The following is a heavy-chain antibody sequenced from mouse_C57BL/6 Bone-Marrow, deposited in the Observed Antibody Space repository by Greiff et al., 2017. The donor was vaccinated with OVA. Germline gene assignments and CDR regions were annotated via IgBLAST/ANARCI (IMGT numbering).Heavy chain of an antibody. D-gene: IGHD2-4*01. CDR3: ARDQDYDYDGWYFDV. V-gene: IGHV5-4*01. CDR2: ISDGGSYT. Sequence: EVKLVESGGGLVKPGGSLKLSCAASGFTFSSYAMSWVRQTPAKRLEWVATISDGGSYTYYPDNVKGRFTISRDNAKNNLYLQMSHLKSEDTAMYYCARDQDYDYDGWYFDVWGTGTTVTVSS. CDR1: GFTFSSYA. J-gene: IGHJ1*03.